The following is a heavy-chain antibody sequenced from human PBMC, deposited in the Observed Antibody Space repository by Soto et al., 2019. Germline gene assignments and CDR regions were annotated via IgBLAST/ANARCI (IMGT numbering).Heavy chain of an antibody. Sequence: QVQLVQSGAEVKKPGSSVKVSCKVSGGSFSSYAISWVRQAPGQGLEWMGGIIPMSGGTTYAQKFQDRVTISADRPTTKVYMGLSSLRSEDTAVYYCALHSSGSVEWFDPWGQGTLVTVSS. D-gene: IGHD3-22*01. CDR3: ALHSSGSVEWFDP. CDR1: GGSFSSYA. V-gene: IGHV1-69*06. J-gene: IGHJ5*02. CDR2: IIPMSGGT.